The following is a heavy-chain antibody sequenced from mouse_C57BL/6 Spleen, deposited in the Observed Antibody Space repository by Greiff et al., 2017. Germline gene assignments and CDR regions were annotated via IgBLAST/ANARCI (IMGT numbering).Heavy chain of an antibody. CDR2: IYPGDGDT. Sequence: QVQLQQSGAELVKPGASVKISCKASGYAFSSYWMNWVKQRPGKGLEWIGQIYPGDGDTNYNGKFKGKATLTADKSSSTAYMQLSSLTSEDSAVYVCARGGTTVVEEGYWGQGTTLTVSS. V-gene: IGHV1-80*01. J-gene: IGHJ2*01. CDR1: GYAFSSYW. CDR3: ARGGTTVVEEGY. D-gene: IGHD1-1*01.